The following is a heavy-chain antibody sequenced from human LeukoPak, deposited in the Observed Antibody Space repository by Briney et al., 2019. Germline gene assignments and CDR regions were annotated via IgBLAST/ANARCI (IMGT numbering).Heavy chain of an antibody. CDR3: ARDVGNQSKYRWFDP. CDR2: INPNSGGT. J-gene: IGHJ5*02. V-gene: IGHV1-2*04. Sequence: EASVKVSCKASGYTFTGYYMHWVRQAPGQGLEWMGWINPNSGGTNYAQKFQGWVTMTRDTSISTAYMELSRLRSDDTAVYYCARDVGNQSKYRWFDPWGQGTLVTVSS. CDR1: GYTFTGYY. D-gene: IGHD4-23*01.